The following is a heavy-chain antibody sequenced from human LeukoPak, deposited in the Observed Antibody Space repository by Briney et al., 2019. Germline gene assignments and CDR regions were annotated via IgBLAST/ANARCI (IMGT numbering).Heavy chain of an antibody. D-gene: IGHD3-3*01. CDR1: GFTFSSYA. Sequence: PGGSLRLSCAASGFTFSSYAMSWVRQAPGKGLEWVSAISGSGGSTYYADSVKGRFTISRDNSKNTLYLQMNSLRAEDTAVYYCATDFWSAKDAFDIWGQGTMVTVSS. V-gene: IGHV3-23*01. CDR2: ISGSGGST. CDR3: ATDFWSAKDAFDI. J-gene: IGHJ3*02.